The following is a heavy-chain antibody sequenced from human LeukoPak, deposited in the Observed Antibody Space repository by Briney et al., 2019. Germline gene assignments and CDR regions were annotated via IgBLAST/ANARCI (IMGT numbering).Heavy chain of an antibody. J-gene: IGHJ5*01. CDR1: GFTFSSAW. Sequence: GGSLRFSSAASGFTFSSAWMGWVRQAPGKGLEWVGRIKSKTDGGTTDYAAPVKVRFTISRDDSKTTLYLQMSSLKIEDTAVYYCTTDRGRTELPLFASWGQGTVVTVSS. CDR2: IKSKTDGGTT. V-gene: IGHV3-15*01. CDR3: TTDRGRTELPLFAS. D-gene: IGHD1-26*01.